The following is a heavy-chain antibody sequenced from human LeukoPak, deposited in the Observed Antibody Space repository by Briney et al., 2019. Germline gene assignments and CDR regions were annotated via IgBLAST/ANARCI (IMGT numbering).Heavy chain of an antibody. CDR2: IGGDGGAT. V-gene: IGHV3-23*01. D-gene: IGHD3-22*01. Sequence: PGGSLRLSCAAAAFTFSSYAMNSVSHDPGKGMDWVSTIGGDGGATHYSDGVKGRFTISRDNSKNTLYLQINSLRAEDTAVYYCAKDKNYYDSSGYPLFDPWGQGTLVTVSS. CDR3: AKDKNYYDSSGYPLFDP. J-gene: IGHJ5*02. CDR1: AFTFSSYA.